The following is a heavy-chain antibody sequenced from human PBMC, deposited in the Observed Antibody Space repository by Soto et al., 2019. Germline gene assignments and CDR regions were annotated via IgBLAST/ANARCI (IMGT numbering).Heavy chain of an antibody. J-gene: IGHJ5*02. CDR3: AKALDYDSSGSPFDP. D-gene: IGHD3-22*01. Sequence: EVQLVESGGGLVQPGRSLRLSCAASGFTFDDYAMHWVRQAPGKGLEWVSGISWNSGSIGYAESVKDRFTISRDNAKNSLYLQMNSLRAEDTALYYCAKALDYDSSGSPFDPWGQGTLVTVSS. CDR2: ISWNSGSI. CDR1: GFTFDDYA. V-gene: IGHV3-9*01.